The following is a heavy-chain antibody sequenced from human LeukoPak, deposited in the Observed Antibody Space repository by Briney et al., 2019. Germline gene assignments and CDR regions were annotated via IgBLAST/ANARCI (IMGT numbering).Heavy chain of an antibody. D-gene: IGHD6-6*01. CDR3: ARGYSSSSGRRAFDI. CDR2: IYYSGST. Sequence: SETLSLTCTVSGGSISGYYWSWIRQPPGKGLEWIGYIYYSGSTNYNPSLKSRLTISIDTSENQFPLKLSSVTAADTAVYYCARGYSSSSGRRAFDIWGQGTMVTVSS. V-gene: IGHV4-59*08. CDR1: GGSISGYY. J-gene: IGHJ3*02.